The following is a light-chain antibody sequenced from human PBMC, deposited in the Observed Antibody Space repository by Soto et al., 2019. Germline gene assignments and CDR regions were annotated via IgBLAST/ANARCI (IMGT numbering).Light chain of an antibody. CDR2: VPS. J-gene: IGKJ1*01. CDR3: QQLNSYPRT. Sequence: IQLTQSPSSMYASVDDRVTITCRARLAISCYVAWYQQKPGKAPNLLIYVPSTLQSVVPSRLRGRGSGTDFTLTISSRQPEDFATYDCQQLNSYPRTFDQGTHVQIK. V-gene: IGKV1-9*01. CDR1: LAISCY.